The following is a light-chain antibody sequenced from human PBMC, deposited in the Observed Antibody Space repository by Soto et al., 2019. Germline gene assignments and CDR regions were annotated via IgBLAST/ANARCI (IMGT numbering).Light chain of an antibody. J-gene: IGKJ4*01. CDR2: KAS. CDR3: QQYNPYPLT. V-gene: IGKV1-5*03. Sequence: DIQMTQSPSTLSASVGDSVTITCRASQSISPWLAWYQQKPGKAPTLLIYKASSLEGGVPSRFSGSGSGTDFNITISSLQPDDFATYYCQQYNPYPLTFGGGTTLEIK. CDR1: QSISPW.